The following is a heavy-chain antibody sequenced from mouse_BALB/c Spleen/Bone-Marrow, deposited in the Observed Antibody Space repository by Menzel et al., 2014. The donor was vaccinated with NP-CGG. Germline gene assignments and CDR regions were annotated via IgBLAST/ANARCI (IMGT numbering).Heavy chain of an antibody. CDR1: GYTFTSYW. V-gene: IGHV1-7*01. J-gene: IGHJ2*01. Sequence: QVQLQQSGAELAKPGASVKMSCKASGYTFTSYWMHWVKQRPGQGLEWIGYINPSTGYTEYNQKFKDKATLTADKSSGTAYMQLSSLTSEDSAVYYCARDHPYYFDYWGQGTTLTVSS. CDR3: ARDHPYYFDY. CDR2: INPSTGYT.